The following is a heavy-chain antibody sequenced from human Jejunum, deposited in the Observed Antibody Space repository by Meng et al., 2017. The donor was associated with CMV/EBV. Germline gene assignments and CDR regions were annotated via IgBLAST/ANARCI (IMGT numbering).Heavy chain of an antibody. CDR2: MRDTGTST. Sequence: PSIAACDFALNNHAMAWVRQAPGKGLEWVSLMRDTGTSTYYAGSVKGRFTISTDQSKTTLYLQMNSLRAEDTAVYYCTTAKNYAFDYWGQGALVTVSS. V-gene: IGHV3-23*01. J-gene: IGHJ4*02. D-gene: IGHD3-16*01. CDR1: DFALNNHA. CDR3: TTAKNYAFDY.